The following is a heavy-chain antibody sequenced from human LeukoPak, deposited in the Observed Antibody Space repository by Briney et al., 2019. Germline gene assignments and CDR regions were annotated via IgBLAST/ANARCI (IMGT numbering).Heavy chain of an antibody. CDR2: INPNSGGT. D-gene: IGHD2-15*01. V-gene: IGHV1-2*02. J-gene: IGHJ6*03. Sequence: ASVKVSCKASGYTFTGYYMHWVRQAPGQGLEWMGWINPNSGGTNYAQKFQGRVTITRNTSISTAYMELSSLRSEDTAVYYCARGGCSGGTCYGYYFYYYMDVWGKGTTVTVSS. CDR1: GYTFTGYY. CDR3: ARGGCSGGTCYGYYFYYYMDV.